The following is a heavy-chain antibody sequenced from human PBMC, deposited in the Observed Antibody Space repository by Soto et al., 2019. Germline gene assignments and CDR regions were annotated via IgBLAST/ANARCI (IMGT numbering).Heavy chain of an antibody. CDR1: GGSISSGGYS. CDR3: ARHATYYDFSTGSRRHYYFDN. CDR2: VSNSGST. Sequence: SETLSLTCAVSGGSISSGGYSWSWIRLPPGKGLEYIGHVSNSGSTDYNPSLKNRVTISLDTSKNQFSLRLNSVTAADTAIYYCARHATYYDFSTGSRRHYYFDNWGQGTLVTVSS. D-gene: IGHD3-3*01. J-gene: IGHJ4*02. V-gene: IGHV4-61*08.